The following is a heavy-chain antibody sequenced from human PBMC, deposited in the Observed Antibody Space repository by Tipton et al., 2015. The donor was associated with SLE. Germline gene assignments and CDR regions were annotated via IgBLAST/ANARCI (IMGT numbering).Heavy chain of an antibody. J-gene: IGHJ6*02. Sequence: TLSLTCTVFGGSISSYYWSWIRQPPGKGLEWIGYVSDSGSTRYNPSLKSRVSISLDTSNNQFSLKLSSVTAADTAVYYCARRTGAIFGVVIYYYYYGMDVWGQGTTVTVSS. CDR2: VSDSGST. CDR3: ARRTGAIFGVVIYYYYYGMDV. D-gene: IGHD3-3*01. V-gene: IGHV4-59*12. CDR1: GGSISSYY.